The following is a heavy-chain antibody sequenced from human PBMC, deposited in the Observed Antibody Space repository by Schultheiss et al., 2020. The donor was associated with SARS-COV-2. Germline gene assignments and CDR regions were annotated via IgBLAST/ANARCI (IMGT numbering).Heavy chain of an antibody. Sequence: SETLSLTCAVSGGSISSSNWWSWVRQPPGKGLEWIGEIYHSGSTNYNPSLKSRVTISVDTSKNQFSLKLSSVTAADTAVYYCARLSVVTDWYFDLWGRGTLVTVSS. J-gene: IGHJ2*01. CDR1: GGSISSSNW. V-gene: IGHV4-4*02. CDR3: ARLSVVTDWYFDL. CDR2: IYHSGST. D-gene: IGHD4-23*01.